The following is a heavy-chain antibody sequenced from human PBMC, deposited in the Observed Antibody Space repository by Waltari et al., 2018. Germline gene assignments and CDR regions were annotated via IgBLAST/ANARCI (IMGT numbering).Heavy chain of an antibody. Sequence: QLQLQESGPGLVKPSETLSLTCTVSGGSISSSSYYWGWIRQPPGKGLEWIGSIYYSGSTYYNPSLKSRVTISVDTSKNQFSLKLSSVTAADTAVYYCARAHRVAATLTAFDIWGQGTMVTVSS. V-gene: IGHV4-39*07. CDR2: IYYSGST. CDR1: GGSISSSSYY. D-gene: IGHD2-15*01. J-gene: IGHJ3*02. CDR3: ARAHRVAATLTAFDI.